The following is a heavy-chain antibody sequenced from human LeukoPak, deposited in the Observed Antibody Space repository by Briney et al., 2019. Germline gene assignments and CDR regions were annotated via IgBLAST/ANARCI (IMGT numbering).Heavy chain of an antibody. CDR1: GFTFSSYA. CDR3: AKGVRVTIFGVVKTPFDY. V-gene: IGHV3-23*01. D-gene: IGHD3-3*01. CDR2: ISGSGGST. Sequence: PGGSLRLSCAASGFTFSSYAMSWVRQAPGKGLEWVSAISGSGGSTYYADSVKGRFTISRDNSKNTLYLQVNSLRAEDTAVYYCAKGVRVTIFGVVKTPFDYWGQGTLVTVSS. J-gene: IGHJ4*02.